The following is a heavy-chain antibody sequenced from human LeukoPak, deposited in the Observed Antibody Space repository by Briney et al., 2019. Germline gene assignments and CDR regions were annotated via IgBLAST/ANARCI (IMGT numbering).Heavy chain of an antibody. J-gene: IGHJ3*02. V-gene: IGHV3-11*01. CDR2: ISSSGSTI. CDR1: GFTFSDYY. Sequence: PGGSLRLSCAASGFTFSDYYMSWIRQAPGKGLEWVSYISSSGSTIYYADSVKGRFTISRDNAKNSLYLQMNSLRAEDTAVYYCAKDVTYYYGSGNAFDIWGQGTMVTVSS. CDR3: AKDVTYYYGSGNAFDI. D-gene: IGHD3-10*01.